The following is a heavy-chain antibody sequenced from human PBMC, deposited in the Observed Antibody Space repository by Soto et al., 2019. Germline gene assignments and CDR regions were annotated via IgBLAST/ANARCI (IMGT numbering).Heavy chain of an antibody. D-gene: IGHD3-10*01. J-gene: IGHJ4*02. Sequence: GGSLRLSCTASGFSLGDYGVSWVRQAPGKGLEWVGFIRREVYGGTTEYAASVKGRFVFSRDDSENIAYLQMDILKNEATAVYYCARSGYYSGSWSYCFCRDFDSWGQGTLVTVSS. CDR1: GFSLGDYG. CDR2: IRREVYGGTT. CDR3: ARSGYYSGSWSYCFCRDFDS. V-gene: IGHV3-49*04.